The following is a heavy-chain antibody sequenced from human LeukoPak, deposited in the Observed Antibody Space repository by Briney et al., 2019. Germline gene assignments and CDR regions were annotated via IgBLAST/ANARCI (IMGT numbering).Heavy chain of an antibody. CDR1: GYTFTSYY. CDR2: INPSGGST. Sequence: ASVKVSCKASGYTFTSYYMHWVRQAPGQGLAWMGIINPSGGSTSYAQKFQGRVTMTRDTSTSTVYMELSSLRSEDTAVYYCAREEQQLALDYWGQGTLVTVSS. J-gene: IGHJ4*02. D-gene: IGHD6-13*01. CDR3: AREEQQLALDY. V-gene: IGHV1-46*03.